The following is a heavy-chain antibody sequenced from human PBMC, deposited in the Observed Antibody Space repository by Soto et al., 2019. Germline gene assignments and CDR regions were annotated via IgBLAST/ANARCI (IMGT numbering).Heavy chain of an antibody. CDR2: INHSGST. D-gene: IGHD2-15*01. V-gene: IGHV4-34*01. Sequence: PSETLSLTCAVYGGSFSGYYWSWIRQPPGKGLEWIGEINHSGSTNYNPSLKSRVTISVDTSKNQFSLKLSSVTAADTAVYYCARGVLVVAATHGFDYWGQGTLVTVSS. J-gene: IGHJ4*02. CDR1: GGSFSGYY. CDR3: ARGVLVVAATHGFDY.